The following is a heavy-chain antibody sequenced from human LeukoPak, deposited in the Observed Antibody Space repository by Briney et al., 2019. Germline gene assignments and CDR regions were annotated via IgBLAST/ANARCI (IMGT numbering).Heavy chain of an antibody. CDR1: GGSISSGGYY. J-gene: IGHJ3*02. CDR3: ARRRYLSYYPHDAFDI. Sequence: SETLSLTCTVSGGSISSGGYYWSWIRQHPGKGLEWIGYIYYSGSTNYNPSLKSRVTISVDTSKNQFSLKLSSVTAADTAVYYCARRRYLSYYPHDAFDIWGQGTMVTVSS. V-gene: IGHV4-61*08. D-gene: IGHD1-26*01. CDR2: IYYSGST.